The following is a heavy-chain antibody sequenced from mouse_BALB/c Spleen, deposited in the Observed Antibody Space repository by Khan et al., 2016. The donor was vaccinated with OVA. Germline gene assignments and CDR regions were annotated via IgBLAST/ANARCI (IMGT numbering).Heavy chain of an antibody. J-gene: IGHJ2*01. D-gene: IGHD1-1*01. V-gene: IGHV3-2*02. Sequence: EVKLQESGPGLVKPSQSLSLTCTVTGYSITSDYAWNWIRQFPGNKLEWMGYISYSGNTKYNPSLTSRISITRDTAENQFFLQLNSVTIEDTATYYCARIYGGDFDYWGQGTTLTVSA. CDR3: ARIYGGDFDY. CDR2: ISYSGNT. CDR1: GYSITSDYA.